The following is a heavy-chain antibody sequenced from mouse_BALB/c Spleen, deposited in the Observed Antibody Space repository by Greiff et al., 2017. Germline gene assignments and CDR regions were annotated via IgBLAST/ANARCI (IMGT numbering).Heavy chain of an antibody. CDR3: ARDGTYAMDY. Sequence: DVMLVESGGGLVKPGGSLKLSCAASGFTFSSYAMSWVRQSPEKRLEWVAEISSGGSYTYYPDTVTGRFTISRDNAKNTLYLEMSSLRSEDTAMYYCARDGTYAMDYWGQGTSVTVSS. CDR1: GFTFSSYA. CDR2: ISSGGSYT. J-gene: IGHJ4*01. V-gene: IGHV5-9-4*01. D-gene: IGHD4-1*01.